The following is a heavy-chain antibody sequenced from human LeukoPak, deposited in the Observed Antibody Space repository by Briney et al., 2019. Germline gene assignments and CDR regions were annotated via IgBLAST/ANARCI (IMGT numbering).Heavy chain of an antibody. V-gene: IGHV3-43*02. CDR2: ISGDGGST. J-gene: IGHJ6*02. Sequence: GGSLRLSCAAPGFTFDDYAMHWVRQAPGKGLEWVSLISGDGGSTYYADSVKGRFTISRDNSKNSLYLQMNSLRTEDTALYYCAKDTAYDYYYYGMDVWGQGTTVTVSS. CDR3: AKDTAYDYYYYGMDV. D-gene: IGHD3-3*01. CDR1: GFTFDDYA.